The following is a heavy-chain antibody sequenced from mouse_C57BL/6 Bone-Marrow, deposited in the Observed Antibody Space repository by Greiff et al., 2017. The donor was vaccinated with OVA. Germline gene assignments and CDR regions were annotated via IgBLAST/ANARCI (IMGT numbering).Heavy chain of an antibody. V-gene: IGHV1-9*01. CDR1: GYTFTGYW. J-gene: IGHJ3*01. Sequence: VQLQQSGAELMKPGASVKLSCKATGYTFTGYWIEWVKQRPGHGLEWIGEILPGSGSTNYNEKFKGKATFTADTSSNTAYMQLSSLTTEDSAIYYCAREVYYSGSSYAWFAYWGQGTLVTVSA. CDR2: ILPGSGST. CDR3: AREVYYSGSSYAWFAY. D-gene: IGHD1-1*01.